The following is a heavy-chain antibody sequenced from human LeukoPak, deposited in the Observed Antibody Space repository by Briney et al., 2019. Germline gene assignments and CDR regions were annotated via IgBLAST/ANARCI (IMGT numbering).Heavy chain of an antibody. Sequence: VASVKVSCKTSGYTFTNNAINWVRQAPGQGLEWMGWINTNTGNPSYAQGFFTGRYVFSLDTSASTAYLQINGLKADDTAVYYCGRDPKLGIRGYTYGYIGHWGQGTLLTVSS. CDR2: INTNTGNP. V-gene: IGHV7-4-1*02. J-gene: IGHJ4*02. CDR1: GYTFTNNA. D-gene: IGHD5-18*01. CDR3: GRDPKLGIRGYTYGYIGH.